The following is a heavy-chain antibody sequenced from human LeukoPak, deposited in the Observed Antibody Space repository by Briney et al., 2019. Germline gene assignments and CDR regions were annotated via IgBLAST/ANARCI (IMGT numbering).Heavy chain of an antibody. CDR2: IYYSGST. CDR1: GFTFSSYA. CDR3: AREGYSSGWYVDY. V-gene: IGHV4-59*01. J-gene: IGHJ4*02. Sequence: KPGGSLRLSCAASGFTFSSYAMSWIRQPPGKGLEWIGYIYYSGSTNYNPSLKSRVTISVDTSKNQFSLKLSSVTAADTAVYYCAREGYSSGWYVDYWGQGTLVTVSS. D-gene: IGHD6-19*01.